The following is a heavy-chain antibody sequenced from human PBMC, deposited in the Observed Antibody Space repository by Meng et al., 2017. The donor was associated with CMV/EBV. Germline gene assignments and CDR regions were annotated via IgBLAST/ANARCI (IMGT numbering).Heavy chain of an antibody. V-gene: IGHV4-61*01. CDR3: ARAATIFEYYGLDV. Sequence: SETLSLTCTVSGGSVSSGTNYWSWIRQPPGKGLEWFGYIYYSGSTNYNSSLKSRVTITVDTYKNQFPLKLSSVTAAATAVYYCARAATIFEYYGLDVWGQGTTVTVSS. CDR2: IYYSGST. CDR1: GGSVSSGTNY. J-gene: IGHJ6*02. D-gene: IGHD3-3*01.